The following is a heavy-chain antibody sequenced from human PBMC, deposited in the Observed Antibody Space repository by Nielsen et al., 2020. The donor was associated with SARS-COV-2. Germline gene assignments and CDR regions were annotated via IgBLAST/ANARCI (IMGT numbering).Heavy chain of an antibody. CDR1: GFSLTTSGLG. CDR3: AHRRTAPGINWFDP. CDR2: IYWNDDK. V-gene: IGHV2-5*01. Sequence: SGPTLVKPTQPLTLTCAFSGFSLTTSGLGVGWIRQPPGKALEWLATIYWNDDKRYRPSLKSRLIITKDTSKNQVVLTMTNMDPVDTATYYCAHRRTAPGINWFDPWNQGILVTVSS. D-gene: IGHD3-10*01. J-gene: IGHJ5*02.